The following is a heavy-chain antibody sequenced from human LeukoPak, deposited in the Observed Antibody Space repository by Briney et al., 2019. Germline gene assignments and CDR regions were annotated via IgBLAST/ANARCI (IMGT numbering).Heavy chain of an antibody. D-gene: IGHD3-22*01. Sequence: SETLSLTCAVYGESFSDFYWSWIRQPPGKGLEWTGEINHSGSPNYNPSLKSRATISVDTSKNQFSLTLSSVTAADTAVYYGARGRHNSYDSSVYERGLQDYGGRENLVTVS. V-gene: IGHV4-34*01. CDR2: INHSGSP. J-gene: IGHJ4*02. CDR3: ARGRHNSYDSSVYERGLQDY. CDR1: GESFSDFY.